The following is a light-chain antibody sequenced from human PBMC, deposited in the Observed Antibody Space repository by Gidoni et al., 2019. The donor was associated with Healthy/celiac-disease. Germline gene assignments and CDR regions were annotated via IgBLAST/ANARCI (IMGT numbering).Light chain of an antibody. CDR3: AAWDDSLSGNWV. CDR1: SSNIGSNY. J-gene: IGLJ3*02. Sequence: QSVLTQPPSPSGTPGQWVTISCSGSSSNIGSNYVYWYQQLPGTAPKLLIYRNNQRPSGVPDRFSGSKSGTSASLAISGLRSEDEADYYCAAWDDSLSGNWVFGGGTKLTVL. V-gene: IGLV1-47*01. CDR2: RNN.